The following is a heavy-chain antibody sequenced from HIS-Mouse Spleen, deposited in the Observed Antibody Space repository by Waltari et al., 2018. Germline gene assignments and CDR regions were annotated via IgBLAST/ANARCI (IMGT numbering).Heavy chain of an antibody. CDR1: GYSISSGYY. V-gene: IGHV4-38-2*02. CDR2: IYHSGST. D-gene: IGHD1-26*01. CDR3: ARGESGSYYYYYYYGMDV. J-gene: IGHJ6*02. Sequence: QVQLQESGPGLVKPSETLSLTCTVSGYSISSGYYWGWIRQPLGKGLEWIGSIYHSGSTYYNPSLKSRVTISVDTSKNQFSLKLSSVTAADTAVYYCARGESGSYYYYYYYGMDVWGQGTTVTVSS.